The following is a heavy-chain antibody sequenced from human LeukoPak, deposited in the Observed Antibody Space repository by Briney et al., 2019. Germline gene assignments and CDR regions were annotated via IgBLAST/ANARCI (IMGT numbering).Heavy chain of an antibody. D-gene: IGHD5-12*01. CDR3: ARVTGYDWESFYDY. J-gene: IGHJ4*02. Sequence: SETLSLTCTVSGGSISSNSYYWSWIRQPPGKGLEWIGYIYYSGSTNYNPSLKSRVTISVDTSKNQFSLKLRSVTAADTAVYYCARVTGYDWESFYDYWGQGILVTVSS. CDR2: IYYSGST. CDR1: GGSISSNSYY. V-gene: IGHV4-61*01.